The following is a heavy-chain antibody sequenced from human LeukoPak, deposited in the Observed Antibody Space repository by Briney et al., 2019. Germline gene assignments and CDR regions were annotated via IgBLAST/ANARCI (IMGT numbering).Heavy chain of an antibody. CDR1: GGSISSYY. D-gene: IGHD3-22*01. CDR3: ATPNYYDSSGYPL. J-gene: IGHJ4*02. Sequence: PSETLSLTCTVSGGSISSYYWSWIRQPPGKGLEWIGSIYYSGSTYYNPSLKSRVTISVDTSKNQFSLKLSSVTAADTAVYYCATPNYYDSSGYPLWGQGTLVTVSS. V-gene: IGHV4-59*05. CDR2: IYYSGST.